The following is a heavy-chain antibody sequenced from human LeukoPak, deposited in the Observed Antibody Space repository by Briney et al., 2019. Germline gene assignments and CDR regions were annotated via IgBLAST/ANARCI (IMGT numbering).Heavy chain of an antibody. V-gene: IGHV3-48*01. CDR2: ISSSSSTI. CDR3: TTSPVPGTDY. D-gene: IGHD6-19*01. CDR1: RFTFSIFA. J-gene: IGHJ4*02. Sequence: GGSLRLSCAASRFTFSIFAMNWVRQAPGKGLEWLSHISSSSSTIYYADSVKGRFTISRDNAKNSLYLQLNSLRPEDTAMYYCTTSPVPGTDYWGQGIQVTVS.